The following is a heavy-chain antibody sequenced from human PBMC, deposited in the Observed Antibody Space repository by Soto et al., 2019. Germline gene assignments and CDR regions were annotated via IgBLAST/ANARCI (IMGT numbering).Heavy chain of an antibody. CDR1: GDTFTSYG. CDR2: ISAYNGNT. J-gene: IGHJ4*02. V-gene: IGHV1-18*01. CDR3: ARDSSGWSYLDY. Sequence: ASVKVSCKACGDTFTSYGISCVRQAPGQGLEWMGWISAYNGNTNYAQKLQGRVTMTTDTSTSTAYMELRSLRSDDTAVYYCARDSSGWSYLDYWGQGTLVTVSS. D-gene: IGHD6-19*01.